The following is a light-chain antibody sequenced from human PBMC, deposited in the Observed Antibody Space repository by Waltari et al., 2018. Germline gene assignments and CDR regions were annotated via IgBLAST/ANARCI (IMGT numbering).Light chain of an antibody. CDR1: RGHSRNV. J-gene: IGLJ3*02. CDR2: VNSDGSH. Sequence: QLVVTQSPSASASLGASVKLTCTLSRGHSRNVLAWLQQQPEKGPRYLMKVNSDGSHSRGDEIPDRFSGSSSGAERYLTISSLQAEDEADYYCQTGGHGTWVFGGGTKLTVL. CDR3: QTGGHGTWV. V-gene: IGLV4-69*01.